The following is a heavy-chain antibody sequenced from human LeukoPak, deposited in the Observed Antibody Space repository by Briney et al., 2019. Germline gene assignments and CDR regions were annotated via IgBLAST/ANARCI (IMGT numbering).Heavy chain of an antibody. CDR2: IYPGDSDT. V-gene: IGHV5-51*01. Sequence: GESLKISCKGSGYSFTSYWIGWVRQMPGKGLEWMGIIYPGDSDTRYSPSFQGQVTISADKSISTAYLQWSSLKASDTAMYCCARRTTVTTVSSWFDPWGQGTLVTVSS. J-gene: IGHJ5*02. D-gene: IGHD4-17*01. CDR3: ARRTTVTTVSSWFDP. CDR1: GYSFTSYW.